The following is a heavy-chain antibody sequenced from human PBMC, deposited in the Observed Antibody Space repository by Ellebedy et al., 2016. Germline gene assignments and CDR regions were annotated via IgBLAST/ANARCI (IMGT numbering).Heavy chain of an antibody. CDR3: ARAPRSCIPYRDCFQHWYFDL. CDR2: IYYSGST. J-gene: IGHJ2*01. D-gene: IGHD2-21*02. CDR1: GGSISSYY. Sequence: GSLRLSXTVSGGSISSYYWSWIRQPPGKGLEWIGYIYYSGSTNYNPSLKSRVTISVDTSKNQFSLKLSSVTAADTAVYYCARAPRSCIPYRDCFQHWYFDLWGRGTLVTVSS. V-gene: IGHV4-59*01.